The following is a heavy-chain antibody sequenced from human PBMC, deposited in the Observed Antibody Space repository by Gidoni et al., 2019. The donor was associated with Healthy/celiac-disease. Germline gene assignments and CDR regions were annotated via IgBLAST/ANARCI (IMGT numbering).Heavy chain of an antibody. D-gene: IGHD3-10*01. Sequence: EVQLVESGGGLIQPWGSLRLSFAASGFTVSSNYMSWVRQAPAKGLEWVSVSYGGGSTNYADAVKGRFTISRDNSKNTLYLQMNSLRDEDTAVYYCARDSITMVRGSYYYYGMDVWGQGTTVTVSS. J-gene: IGHJ6*02. CDR2: SYGGGST. CDR1: GFTVSSNY. V-gene: IGHV3-53*01. CDR3: ARDSITMVRGSYYYYGMDV.